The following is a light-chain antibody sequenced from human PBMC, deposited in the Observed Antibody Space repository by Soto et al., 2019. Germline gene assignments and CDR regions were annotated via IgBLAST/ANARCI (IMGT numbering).Light chain of an antibody. CDR1: QSVSSSY. CDR2: GAS. V-gene: IGKV3-20*01. Sequence: EIVLTQSPGTLSLSPGERATLSCRASQSVSSSYLAWYQQKPGQAPRLLIYGASSRATGIQDRFSGSGSGTDFTLTISRLEPEDFAVYYCQQYGSSPMYTFGHGTKLEIK. CDR3: QQYGSSPMYT. J-gene: IGKJ2*01.